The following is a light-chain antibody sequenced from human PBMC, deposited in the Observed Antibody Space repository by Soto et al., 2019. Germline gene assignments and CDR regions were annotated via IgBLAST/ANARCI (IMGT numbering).Light chain of an antibody. Sequence: EILLTQSPGTLSLSPGERATLSCRASQSVSNSFLAWYQQKPGQAPRLLIYATSSRATGIPDRFSGSGSGTDFTLTISRLEPEDFAVYYCQQYGTSPYTFGQGTK. CDR3: QQYGTSPYT. CDR2: ATS. V-gene: IGKV3-20*01. CDR1: QSVSNSF. J-gene: IGKJ2*01.